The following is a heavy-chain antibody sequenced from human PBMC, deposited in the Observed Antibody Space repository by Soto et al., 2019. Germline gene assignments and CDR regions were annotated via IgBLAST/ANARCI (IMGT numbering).Heavy chain of an antibody. Sequence: PSETLSLTRTVSGGSISDHYWICIRQPPGKGLEGIGYIDYRGSTNYNPSLKSRVTISVDTSTHQFSLKLRSVTTADTAVYYCGRAPEVAGIDYWGEATLVT. CDR3: GRAPEVAGIDY. CDR2: IDYRGST. J-gene: IGHJ4*02. D-gene: IGHD6-19*01. CDR1: GGSISDHY. V-gene: IGHV4-59*11.